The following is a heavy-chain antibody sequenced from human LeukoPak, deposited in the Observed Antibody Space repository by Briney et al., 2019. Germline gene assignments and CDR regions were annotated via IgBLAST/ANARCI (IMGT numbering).Heavy chain of an antibody. J-gene: IGHJ4*02. Sequence: GGSLRLSCAGSAFTFSTYGMHWVRQAPGKGLEWVAVISYDGSDKYYADSVKGRFTISRDISKNTLYLQMNSLRAEDTSVYYCAKDLPEPYFDYWGQGTLVTVSS. CDR3: AKDLPEPYFDY. CDR1: AFTFSTYG. CDR2: ISYDGSDK. V-gene: IGHV3-30*18.